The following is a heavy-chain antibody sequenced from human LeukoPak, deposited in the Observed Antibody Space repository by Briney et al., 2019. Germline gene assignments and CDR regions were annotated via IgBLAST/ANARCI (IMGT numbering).Heavy chain of an antibody. CDR2: IYTSGST. V-gene: IGHV4-61*02. CDR3: ARDHLWFGELLAFDY. Sequence: SETLSLTCTVSGGSISSGSYYWSWIRQPAGTGLEWIGRIYTSGSTNYNPSLKNRVTISVDTSKNQFSLKLSSVTAADTAVYYCARDHLWFGELLAFDYWGQGTLVTVSS. J-gene: IGHJ4*02. D-gene: IGHD3-10*01. CDR1: GGSISSGSYY.